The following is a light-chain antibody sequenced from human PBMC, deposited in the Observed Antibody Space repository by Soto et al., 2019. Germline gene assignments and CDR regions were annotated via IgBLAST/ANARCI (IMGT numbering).Light chain of an antibody. CDR3: CSYAGSPYV. Sequence: QSVLTQPLSVSGSPGQSVTISCTGTSSDVGGYNYVSWFQQHPGNTPKVMIYDVSKRPSGVPDRFSGSKSGNTASLTISGLQAEDEADYYCCSYAGSPYVFGTGTKVTVL. J-gene: IGLJ1*01. CDR1: SSDVGGYNY. CDR2: DVS. V-gene: IGLV2-11*01.